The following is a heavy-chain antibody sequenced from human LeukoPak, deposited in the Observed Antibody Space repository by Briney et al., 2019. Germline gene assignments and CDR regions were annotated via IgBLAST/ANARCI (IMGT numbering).Heavy chain of an antibody. Sequence: SETLSLTCSVSGYSISSAYYWGWIRQPPGKGLEWIGTMYHSGSTNYNPSLKSRVTISVDTSKNQFSLKLSSVTAADTAVYYCARDRGLGAFDYWGQGTLVTVSS. V-gene: IGHV4-38-2*02. CDR2: MYHSGST. CDR1: GYSISSAYY. D-gene: IGHD3-10*01. CDR3: ARDRGLGAFDY. J-gene: IGHJ4*02.